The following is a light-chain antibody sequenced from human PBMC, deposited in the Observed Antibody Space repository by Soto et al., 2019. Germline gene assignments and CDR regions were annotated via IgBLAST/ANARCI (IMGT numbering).Light chain of an antibody. V-gene: IGKV1-39*01. Sequence: DIQMTQSPSSLSASVGDRVTITCRASQSISSYLNWYQQKPGEAPKLLIYAASSLQSGVPSRFRGSGSGTDFTLTISSLQPEDFATYYCQQSYSALWTFGQGTKVDIK. CDR1: QSISSY. CDR2: AAS. J-gene: IGKJ1*01. CDR3: QQSYSALWT.